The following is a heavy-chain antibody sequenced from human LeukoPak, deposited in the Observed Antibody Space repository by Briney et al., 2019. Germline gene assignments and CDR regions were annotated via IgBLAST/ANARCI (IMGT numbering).Heavy chain of an antibody. D-gene: IGHD1-26*01. V-gene: IGHV1-69*04. CDR3: ARGGGGSYSLYYFDY. Sequence: SVKVSCKASGYTFTSYDINWVRQATGQGLEWMGRIIPILGIANYAQKFQGRVTITADKSTSTAYMELSSLRSEDTAVYYCARGGGGSYSLYYFDYWGRGALVTVSS. J-gene: IGHJ4*02. CDR2: IIPILGIA. CDR1: GYTFTSYD.